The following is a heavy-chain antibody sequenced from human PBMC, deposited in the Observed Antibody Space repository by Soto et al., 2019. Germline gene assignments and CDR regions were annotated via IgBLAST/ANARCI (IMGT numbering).Heavy chain of an antibody. D-gene: IGHD5-12*01. CDR2: IYPGDSDT. J-gene: IGHJ4*02. CDR1: GYSFTSYW. Sequence: GESLKISCKGSGYSFTSYWIGWVRQMPGKGLEWMGIIYPGDSDTRYSPSFQGQATISADKSISTAYLQRSSLKASDTAMYYCARHTVRDGYNIDYWGQGTLVTVSS. V-gene: IGHV5-51*01. CDR3: ARHTVRDGYNIDY.